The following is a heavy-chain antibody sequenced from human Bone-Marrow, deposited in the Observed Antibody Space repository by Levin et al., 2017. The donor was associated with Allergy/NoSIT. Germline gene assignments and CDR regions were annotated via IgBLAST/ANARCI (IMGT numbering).Heavy chain of an antibody. Sequence: ASVKVSCKASGYTFNDYAIHWVRQAPGQGLEWIGRIHPDIGNTNYIPKYQGRVSLTWDTSINTAYLRLTGLTSDDTAMYFCARDESRRPIFVLAPGYWGQGTLVTVSS. J-gene: IGHJ4*02. V-gene: IGHV1-2*06. D-gene: IGHD3-3*01. CDR3: ARDESRRPIFVLAPGY. CDR1: GYTFNDYA. CDR2: IHPDIGNT.